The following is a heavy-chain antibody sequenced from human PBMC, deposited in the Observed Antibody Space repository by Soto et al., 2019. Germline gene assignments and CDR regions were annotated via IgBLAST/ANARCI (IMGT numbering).Heavy chain of an antibody. D-gene: IGHD6-19*01. V-gene: IGHV1-69*13. J-gene: IGHJ4*02. CDR2: IIPIFGTA. Sequence: SVKVSCKASGGTFSSYAISWVRQAPGQGLEWMGGIIPIFGTANYAQKFQGRVTITADESTSTAYMELSSLRSEDTAVYYCARVYVGEWLVPDYWGQGTLVTVSS. CDR3: ARVYVGEWLVPDY. CDR1: GGTFSSYA.